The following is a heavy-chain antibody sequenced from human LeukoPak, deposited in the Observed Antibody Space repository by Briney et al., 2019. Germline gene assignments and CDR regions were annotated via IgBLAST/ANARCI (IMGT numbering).Heavy chain of an antibody. J-gene: IGHJ4*02. D-gene: IGHD6-19*01. CDR1: GFTFSSYG. V-gene: IGHV3-30*02. CDR3: AKDRSSLDY. Sequence: GGSLRLSCAASGFTFSSYGMHWVRQAPGKGLEWVAFIWYDGSNKYYADSVKGRFTISRDNSKNTLYLQMNSLRAEDTAVYYCAKDRSSLDYWGQGTLVTVST. CDR2: IWYDGSNK.